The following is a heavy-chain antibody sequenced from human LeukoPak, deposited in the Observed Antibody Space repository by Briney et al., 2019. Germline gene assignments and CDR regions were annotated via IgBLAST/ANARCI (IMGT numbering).Heavy chain of an antibody. V-gene: IGHV4-4*08. CDR3: ARGRVGALLHALDI. CDR1: GGSVSSYY. Sequence: PSETLSLTCSVSGGSVSSYYWSWIRQSPGKGLEWIGCIHNSGRTNYNPSLKSRVTGFVDTSKNQVSLRLSSVTAADTAVYYCARGRVGALLHALDIWGQGTLVAVSS. J-gene: IGHJ3*02. CDR2: IHNSGRT. D-gene: IGHD1-26*01.